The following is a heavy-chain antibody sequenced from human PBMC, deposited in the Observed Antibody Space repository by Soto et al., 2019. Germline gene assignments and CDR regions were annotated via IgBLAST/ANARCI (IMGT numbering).Heavy chain of an antibody. J-gene: IGHJ4*02. CDR3: ARDDRNGYYDY. CDR2: IKEDGSEK. D-gene: IGHD3-22*01. V-gene: IGHV3-7*05. CDR1: GFRFSNYW. Sequence: GGSLRLSCAVSGFRFSNYWMSWVRQAPGKGLEWVGNIKEDGSEKQYVDSVEGRFIISRDNAKNLLYLQMNSLRVDDTAVFYCARDDRNGYYDYWGQGTLVTVSS.